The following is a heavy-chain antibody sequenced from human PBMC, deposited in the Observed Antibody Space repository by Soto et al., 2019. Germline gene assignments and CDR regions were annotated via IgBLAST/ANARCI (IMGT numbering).Heavy chain of an antibody. CDR1: GFTFSSSS. CDR3: ARDYSNYRYYYYGMDV. J-gene: IGHJ6*02. D-gene: IGHD4-4*01. Sequence: PGGSLRLSCAASGFTFSSSSMNWVRQAPGKGLEWVSYISSSSSTIYYADSVKGRFTISRDNAKNSLYLQMNSLRDEDTAVYYCARDYSNYRYYYYGMDVWGQGTTVTVSS. CDR2: ISSSSSTI. V-gene: IGHV3-48*02.